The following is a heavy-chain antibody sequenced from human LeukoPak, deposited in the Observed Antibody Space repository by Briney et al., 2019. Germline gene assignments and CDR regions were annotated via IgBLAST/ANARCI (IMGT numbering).Heavy chain of an antibody. D-gene: IGHD6-19*01. V-gene: IGHV1-2*02. CDR2: INPNSGGT. CDR3: AREAVAVANEDFDY. J-gene: IGHJ4*02. CDR1: GYTFTGYY. Sequence: ASVKVSCTASGYTFTGYYMHWVRQAPGQGLEWMGWINPNSGGTNYAQKFQGRVTMTRDTSISTAYMELSRLRSDDTAVYYCAREAVAVANEDFDYWGQGTLVTVSS.